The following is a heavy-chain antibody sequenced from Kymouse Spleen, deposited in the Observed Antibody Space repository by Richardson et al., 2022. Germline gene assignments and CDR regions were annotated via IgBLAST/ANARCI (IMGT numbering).Heavy chain of an antibody. CDR2: IKSKTDGGTT. CDR3: TTDSIAVAGTDWFDP. Sequence: EVQLVESGGGLVKPGGSLRLSCAASGFTFSNAWMSWVRQAPGKGLEWVGRIKSKTDGGTTDYAAPVKGRFTISRDDSKNTLYLQMNSLKTEDTAVYYCTTDSIAVAGTDWFDPWGQGTLVTVSS. D-gene: IGHD6-19*01. V-gene: IGHV3-15*01. CDR1: GFTFSNAW. J-gene: IGHJ5*02.